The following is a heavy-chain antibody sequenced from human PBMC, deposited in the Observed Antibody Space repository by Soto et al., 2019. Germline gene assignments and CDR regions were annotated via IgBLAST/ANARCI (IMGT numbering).Heavy chain of an antibody. V-gene: IGHV3-23*01. CDR1: GFTFSSYA. D-gene: IGHD4-17*01. J-gene: IGHJ4*02. CDR3: AKPKRTVNTRGYYLDY. Sequence: EVQLLESGGGLVQPGGSLRLSCAASGFTFSSYAMSWVRQAPGQGREWVSAISGSGGSTYYADSVKGRFTISRDNSKNTLYLQMNSLRAEDTAEYYCAKPKRTVNTRGYYLDYCGQGTLDPVSS. CDR2: ISGSGGST.